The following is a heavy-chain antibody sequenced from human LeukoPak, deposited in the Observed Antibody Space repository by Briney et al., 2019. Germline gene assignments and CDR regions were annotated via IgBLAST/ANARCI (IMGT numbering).Heavy chain of an antibody. Sequence: GESLKISCKGSGYSFTSYWIGCVRQMPGKGLEWMGIIYPGDSDTRYSPSFQGQVTISADKSISTAYLQWSSLKASDTAMYYCARQLGYCSGGSCYLGGLNFDYWGQGTLVTVSS. J-gene: IGHJ4*02. CDR3: ARQLGYCSGGSCYLGGLNFDY. CDR1: GYSFTSYW. CDR2: IYPGDSDT. V-gene: IGHV5-51*01. D-gene: IGHD2-15*01.